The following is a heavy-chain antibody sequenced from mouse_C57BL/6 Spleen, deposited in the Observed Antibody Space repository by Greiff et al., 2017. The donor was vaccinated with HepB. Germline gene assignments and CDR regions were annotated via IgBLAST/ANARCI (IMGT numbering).Heavy chain of an antibody. J-gene: IGHJ2*01. D-gene: IGHD3-2*02. V-gene: IGHV1-61*01. CDR2: IYPSDSET. CDR1: GYTFTSYW. CDR3: ARSLRQRSDFDY. Sequence: VQLQQPGAELVRPGSSVKLSCKASGYTFTSYWMDWVKQRPGQGLEWIGNIYPSDSETHYNQKFKDKSTLTVDKSSSTAYMQLSSLTSEDSAVYYCARSLRQRSDFDYWGQGTTLTVSS.